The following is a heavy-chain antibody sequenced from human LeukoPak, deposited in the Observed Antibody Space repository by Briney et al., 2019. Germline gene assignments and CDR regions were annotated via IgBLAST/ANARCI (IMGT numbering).Heavy chain of an antibody. CDR3: ARDIEAAGLFLDY. D-gene: IGHD6-13*01. Sequence: PGGSLRLSCAASGFTFSSYWMSWVRQAPGKGLEWVANMTYDGSEKYYVDSVKGRFTISRDNAKNSLYLQMNSLRAEDTAVYYCARDIEAAGLFLDYWGQGTLVTVSS. V-gene: IGHV3-7*01. J-gene: IGHJ4*02. CDR1: GFTFSSYW. CDR2: MTYDGSEK.